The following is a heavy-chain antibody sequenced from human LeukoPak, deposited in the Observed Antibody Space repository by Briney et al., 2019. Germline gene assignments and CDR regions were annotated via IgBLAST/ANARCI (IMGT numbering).Heavy chain of an antibody. CDR3: ARGSSGWQNWFDP. Sequence: ASVKVSCKASGYTFTGYYMHWVRQAPGQGLEWMGWINPNSGGTNYAQKFQGGVTMTRDTSISTAYMELSRLRSDDTAVYYCARGSSGWQNWFDPWGQGTLVTVSS. V-gene: IGHV1-2*02. CDR2: INPNSGGT. CDR1: GYTFTGYY. J-gene: IGHJ5*02. D-gene: IGHD6-19*01.